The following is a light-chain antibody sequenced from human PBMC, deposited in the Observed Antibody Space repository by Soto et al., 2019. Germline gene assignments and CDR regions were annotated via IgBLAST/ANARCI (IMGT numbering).Light chain of an antibody. CDR2: RNN. CDR1: SSNIASNY. CDR3: AAWDDSLSVRL. J-gene: IGLJ3*02. V-gene: IGLV1-47*01. Sequence: QSVLTQPPSASGTPGQRLTISCSGSSSNIASNYVYWYQQLPGGAPKLLIYRNNQRPSGVPDRFSGSKSGTSASLAISGLGSEDEADYYGAAWDDSLSVRLFGGGTKLTVL.